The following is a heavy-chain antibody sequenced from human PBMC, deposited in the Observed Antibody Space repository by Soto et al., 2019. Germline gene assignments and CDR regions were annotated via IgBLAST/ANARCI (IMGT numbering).Heavy chain of an antibody. CDR1: GFTFSSYS. V-gene: IGHV3-21*01. CDR3: AREAMYYYYTDV. CDR2: ISSSSSYI. Sequence: GGSLRLSCAASGFTFSSYSMNWVRQAPGKGLEWVSSISSSSSYIYYADSVKGRFTISRDNAKNSLYQQMNSLRAEDTAVYYCAREAMYYYYTDVWGKGTTVTVSS. J-gene: IGHJ6*03.